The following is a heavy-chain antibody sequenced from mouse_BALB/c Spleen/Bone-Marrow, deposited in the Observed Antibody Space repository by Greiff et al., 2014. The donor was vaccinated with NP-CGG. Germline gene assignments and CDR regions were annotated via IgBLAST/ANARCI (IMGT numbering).Heavy chain of an antibody. CDR2: VDPSDGYT. Sequence: QVQLQQPGAELVTPGASVKLSCKASGYTFTTYWMHWVKQRPGHGLEWIGQVDPSDGYTNYSQMFKGKATLTVDKSSSTAYMQLSSLSSEDSAVYYCARGGDNFAGFAYGGQGTLVTVSA. V-gene: IGHV1-69*02. CDR3: ARGGDNFAGFAY. D-gene: IGHD1-3*01. J-gene: IGHJ3*01. CDR1: GYTFTTYW.